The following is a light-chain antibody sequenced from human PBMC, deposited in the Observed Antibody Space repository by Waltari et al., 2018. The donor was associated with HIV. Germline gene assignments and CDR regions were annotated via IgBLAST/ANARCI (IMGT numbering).Light chain of an antibody. CDR2: KAS. Sequence: IQMTQSPSTLSASVGDRVTITCRASESISGWLAWYQQKPGTAPKLLIYKASTLDSGVPSRFSGSGSGTEFTLTISSLQPDDFATYYCQQYDSYWWTFGRG. CDR3: QQYDSYWWT. V-gene: IGKV1-5*03. CDR1: ESISGW. J-gene: IGKJ1*01.